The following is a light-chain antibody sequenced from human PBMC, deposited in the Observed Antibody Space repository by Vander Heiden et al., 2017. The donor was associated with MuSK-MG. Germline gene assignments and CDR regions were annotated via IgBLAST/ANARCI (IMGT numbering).Light chain of an antibody. CDR3: HQDCGSALT. Sequence: EIVLTQSPGTLSLSSGERATLSCRASQSVTSSYLAWYQQKPGQAPRLLIYATSGRPTAIPDRFSGSGSGTDFTLTISRLEPEEFAVYYCHQDCGSALTFGGGTKVEI. CDR1: QSVTSSY. J-gene: IGKJ4*01. V-gene: IGKV3-20*01. CDR2: ATS.